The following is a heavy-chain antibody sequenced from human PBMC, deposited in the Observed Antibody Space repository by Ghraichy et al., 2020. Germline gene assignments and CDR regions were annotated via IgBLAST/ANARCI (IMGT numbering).Heavy chain of an antibody. CDR2: INPNSGGT. CDR1: GYTFTGYY. J-gene: IGHJ4*02. D-gene: IGHD6-6*01. V-gene: IGHV1-2*02. CDR3: ARASSIAARSLGSY. Sequence: ASVKVSCKASGYTFTGYYMHWVRQAPGQGLEWMGWINPNSGGTNYAQKFQGRVTMTRDTSISTAYMELSRLRSDDTAVYYCARASSIAARSLGSYWGQGTLVTVSS.